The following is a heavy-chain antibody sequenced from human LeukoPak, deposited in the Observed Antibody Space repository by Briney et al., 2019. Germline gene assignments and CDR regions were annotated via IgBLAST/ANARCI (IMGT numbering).Heavy chain of an antibody. J-gene: IGHJ6*02. CDR2: ISGSGGST. D-gene: IGHD6-19*01. V-gene: IGHV3-23*01. Sequence: GGSLRLSCAASGFTFSSYAMSWVRQAPGKGLEWVSRISGSGGSTYYADSVKGRFTISRDNAKNTLNLQMNSLRAEDTAVYYCAKQIAVAGYYYYAMDVWGQGTTVTVSS. CDR1: GFTFSSYA. CDR3: AKQIAVAGYYYYAMDV.